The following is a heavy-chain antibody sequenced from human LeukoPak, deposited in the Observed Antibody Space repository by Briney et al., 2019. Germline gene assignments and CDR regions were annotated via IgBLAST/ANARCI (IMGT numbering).Heavy chain of an antibody. V-gene: IGHV4-34*01. D-gene: IGHD1-26*01. J-gene: IGHJ4*02. CDR2: LNQGGST. CDR3: AIIRGSYSFDY. CDR1: GGPFSGYY. Sequence: SETLSLTCAVYGGPFSGYYWSWIRQPPGKGLEWIGDLNQGGSTSYNPSLKSRVTISVDTSKNQFSLKLSSVTAADTAVYYCAIIRGSYSFDYWGQGTLVTVSS.